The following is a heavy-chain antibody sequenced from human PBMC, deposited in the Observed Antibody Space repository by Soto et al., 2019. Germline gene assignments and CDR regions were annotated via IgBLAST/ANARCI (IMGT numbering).Heavy chain of an antibody. Sequence: PGGSLRLSCATSGFTFSSYAMSWVRQAPGKGLEWVSVISGSDGGTYYADSVKGRFTISRDNSKNTLFLQMNSLRGEDTAVYYCAKKAGLVSLYPWGQGTLVTVSS. V-gene: IGHV3-23*01. CDR1: GFTFSSYA. CDR2: ISGSDGGT. D-gene: IGHD3-16*01. J-gene: IGHJ5*02. CDR3: AKKAGLVSLYP.